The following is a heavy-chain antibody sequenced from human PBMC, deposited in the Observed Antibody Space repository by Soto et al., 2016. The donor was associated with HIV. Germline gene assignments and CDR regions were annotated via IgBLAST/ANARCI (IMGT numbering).Heavy chain of an antibody. V-gene: IGHV3-33*01. CDR1: GFSFSSYG. J-gene: IGHJ4*02. CDR3: ARERWLLLLVSDY. D-gene: IGHD3-22*01. Sequence: VQLVESGGGVVQPGRSLRLSCAASGFSFSSYGVHWVRQAPGKGLEWVAFIYYDGSNEYYADSVKGRFTISRDNFKNTVYLQMNNLRAEDTAVYYCARERWLLLLVSDYWGQGPWSPSPQ. CDR2: IYYDGSNE.